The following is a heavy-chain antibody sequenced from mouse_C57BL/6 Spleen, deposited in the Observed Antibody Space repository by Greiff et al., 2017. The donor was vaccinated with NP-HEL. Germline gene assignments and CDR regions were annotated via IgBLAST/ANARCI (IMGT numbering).Heavy chain of an antibody. J-gene: IGHJ2*01. CDR3: ARVGRRTFDY. CDR2: ISDGGSYT. D-gene: IGHD4-1*01. Sequence: EVHLVESGGGLVKPGGSLKLSCAASGFTFSSYAMSWVRQTPEKRLEWVATISDGGSYTYYPDNVKGRFTISRDNAKNNLYLQMSHLKSEDTAMYYCARVGRRTFDYWGQGTTLTVSS. CDR1: GFTFSSYA. V-gene: IGHV5-4*01.